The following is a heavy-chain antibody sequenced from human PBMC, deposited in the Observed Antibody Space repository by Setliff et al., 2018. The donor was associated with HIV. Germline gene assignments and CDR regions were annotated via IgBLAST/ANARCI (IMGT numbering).Heavy chain of an antibody. CDR1: GYTFKSYD. D-gene: IGHD2-15*01. CDR2: INAGNGNR. CDR3: ARVGSWGSGFDH. V-gene: IGHV1-3*01. J-gene: IGHJ4*02. Sequence: ASVKVSCKTSGYTFKSYDINWVRQAPGQRPEWMARINAGNGNREYSPKFQGRVTITADTSASTMYMELSSLRSEDTAVYYCARVGSWGSGFDHWGQGTQVTVSS.